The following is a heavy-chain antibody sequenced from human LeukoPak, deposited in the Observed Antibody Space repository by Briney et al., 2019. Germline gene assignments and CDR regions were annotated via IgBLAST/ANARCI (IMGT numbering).Heavy chain of an antibody. J-gene: IGHJ4*02. Sequence: SETLSLTWAVSGYSISSGYYWGWIRQPQGKGLEWIGSIYHSGSTYYNPSLKSRVTISVDTSKSQFSLSLSSVTAADTAVYYCARLEGPGAGADYWGQGALVTVSS. D-gene: IGHD1-26*01. V-gene: IGHV4-38-2*01. CDR2: IYHSGST. CDR3: ARLEGPGAGADY. CDR1: GYSISSGYY.